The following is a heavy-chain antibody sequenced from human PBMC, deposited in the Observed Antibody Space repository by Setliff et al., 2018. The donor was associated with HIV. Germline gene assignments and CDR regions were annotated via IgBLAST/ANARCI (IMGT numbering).Heavy chain of an antibody. CDR3: ARLPGTWLQPFWERGPYYFDY. CDR2: ISPADSDT. D-gene: IGHD5-12*01. J-gene: IGHJ4*02. V-gene: IGHV5-51*01. CDR1: GYIFTNYW. Sequence: PGESLKLSCKGSGYIFTNYWIAWVRQMPGKGLEWMGIISPADSDTRYSPSFQGQVTISADKSISTAYLQWTRLQASDTAMYYCARLPGTWLQPFWERGPYYFDYWGPGTLVTVSS.